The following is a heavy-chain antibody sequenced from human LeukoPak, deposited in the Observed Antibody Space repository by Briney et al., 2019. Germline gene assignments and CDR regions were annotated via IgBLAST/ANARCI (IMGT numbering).Heavy chain of an antibody. Sequence: GGSLRLSCAASGSTLSSNAMSWVRQGPGKWLEWVPAISGSGGSTYYADSVKGRFTISRDNSKNTLYLQMNSLRAEDTAVYYCAKFYEWFGELSAFDIWGQGTMVTVSS. CDR2: ISGSGGST. D-gene: IGHD3-10*01. CDR3: AKFYEWFGELSAFDI. CDR1: GSTLSSNA. J-gene: IGHJ3*02. V-gene: IGHV3-23*01.